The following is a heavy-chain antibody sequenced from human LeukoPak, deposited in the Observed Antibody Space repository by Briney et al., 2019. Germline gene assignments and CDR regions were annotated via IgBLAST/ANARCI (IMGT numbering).Heavy chain of an antibody. Sequence: PGGSLRLSCAASGFTFSSYVMHWVRQAPGKGLEGVANIKQDGSEKYYVDSVKGRFTISRDNAKNSLYLQMNSLRAEDTAVYYCARDSLARYSSGLAFDIWGQGTMVTVSS. CDR1: GFTFSSYV. V-gene: IGHV3-7*01. J-gene: IGHJ3*02. CDR3: ARDSLARYSSGLAFDI. D-gene: IGHD5-18*01. CDR2: IKQDGSEK.